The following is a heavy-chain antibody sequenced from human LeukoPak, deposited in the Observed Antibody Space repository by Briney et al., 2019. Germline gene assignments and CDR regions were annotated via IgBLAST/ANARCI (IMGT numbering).Heavy chain of an antibody. Sequence: ASVKVFCKTSGYTFSDYGITWVRQAPGQGLEWIGWINPYNGNINSAQKLQGRVIMTTDTSTTTAHMELMSLTSDDTAVYYCARGGSSGWYGVGAFDVWGQGTMVIVSS. CDR3: ARGGSSGWYGVGAFDV. J-gene: IGHJ3*01. V-gene: IGHV1-18*01. CDR2: INPYNGNI. D-gene: IGHD6-19*01. CDR1: GYTFSDYG.